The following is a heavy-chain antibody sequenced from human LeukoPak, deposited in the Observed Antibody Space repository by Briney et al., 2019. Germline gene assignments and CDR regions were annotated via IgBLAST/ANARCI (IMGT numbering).Heavy chain of an antibody. D-gene: IGHD3-22*01. CDR3: ARVNYDSSGYNGGFDY. CDR2: IKQDGSEK. V-gene: IGHV3-7*01. Sequence: PGGSLRLSCAAYGFTFSSYWMSWVRQAPGKGLEWVANIKQDGSEKYYVDSVKGRFTISRDNAKNSLYLQMNSLRAEDTAVYYCARVNYDSSGYNGGFDYWGQGTLVTVSS. J-gene: IGHJ4*02. CDR1: GFTFSSYW.